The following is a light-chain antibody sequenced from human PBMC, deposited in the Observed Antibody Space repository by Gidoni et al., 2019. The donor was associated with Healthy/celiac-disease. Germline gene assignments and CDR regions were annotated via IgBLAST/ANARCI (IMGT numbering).Light chain of an antibody. CDR3: QQRSTIT. V-gene: IGKV3-11*01. J-gene: IGKJ5*01. CDR2: DAS. Sequence: ELLLTQSPATLSLSPGERATLSCRASQSVSSYLAWYQQKPGQAPGLLIYDASKRATGIPARFRGSGSGTDFTLTISSLEPEDFAVYYCQQRSTITFGQXTRLEIK. CDR1: QSVSSY.